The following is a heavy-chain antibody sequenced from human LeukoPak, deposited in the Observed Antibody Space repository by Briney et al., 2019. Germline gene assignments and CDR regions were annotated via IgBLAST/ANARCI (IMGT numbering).Heavy chain of an antibody. CDR2: VGIAGDT. D-gene: IGHD1-14*01. V-gene: IGHV3-13*01. Sequence: GGSLRLSCAASGFTFNNYEMHWVRQPAGKGLEWVSAVGIAGDTFYAGSVKGRFSISRDNAESSLFLQMNSLRDGDTAVYYCAREGRMGTADAFDVWGQGTMVTVSS. J-gene: IGHJ3*01. CDR1: GFTFNNYE. CDR3: AREGRMGTADAFDV.